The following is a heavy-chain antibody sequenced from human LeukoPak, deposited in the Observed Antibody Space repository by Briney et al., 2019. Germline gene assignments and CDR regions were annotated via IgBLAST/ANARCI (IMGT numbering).Heavy chain of an antibody. V-gene: IGHV4-30-2*01. D-gene: IGHD6-13*01. CDR3: ARGPRTGYSSSWYVWFDP. J-gene: IGHJ5*02. CDR1: GGSISSGGYY. Sequence: SQTLSLTCTVSGGSISSGGYYWSWIRQPPGKGLEWIGEINHSGSTNYNPSLKSRVTISVDTSKNQFSLKLSSVTAADTAVYYCARGPRTGYSSSWYVWFDPWGQGTLVTVSS. CDR2: INHSGST.